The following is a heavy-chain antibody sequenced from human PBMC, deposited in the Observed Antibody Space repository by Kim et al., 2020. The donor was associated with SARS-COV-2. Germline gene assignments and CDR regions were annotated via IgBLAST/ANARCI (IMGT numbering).Heavy chain of an antibody. V-gene: IGHV3-72*01. Sequence: GGSLRLSCAASGISFSDHYVDWVRQAPGKGLEWVGRSRDKANRYTTEYAASVKGRFTISRDDSKNSVYLHMNSLKTEDTAVYYCAASSSASYYWGQGTLVSVSS. CDR1: GISFSDHY. CDR2: SRDKANRYTT. D-gene: IGHD6-13*01. CDR3: AASSSASYY. J-gene: IGHJ4*02.